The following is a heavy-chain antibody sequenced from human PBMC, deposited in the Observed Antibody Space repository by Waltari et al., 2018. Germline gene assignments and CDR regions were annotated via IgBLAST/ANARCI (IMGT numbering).Heavy chain of an antibody. CDR1: GGSISSGSYY. CDR3: ARQGPAEQWLAFDY. CDR2: IYTSGST. D-gene: IGHD6-19*01. J-gene: IGHJ4*02. V-gene: IGHV4-61*02. Sequence: QVQLQESGPGLVKPSQTLSLTCTVSGGSISSGSYYWSWIRQPAGKGLEWIGRIYTSGSTNYNPSLKSRVTISVDTSKNQCSLKLSSVTAADTAVYYCARQGPAEQWLAFDYWGQGTLVTVSS.